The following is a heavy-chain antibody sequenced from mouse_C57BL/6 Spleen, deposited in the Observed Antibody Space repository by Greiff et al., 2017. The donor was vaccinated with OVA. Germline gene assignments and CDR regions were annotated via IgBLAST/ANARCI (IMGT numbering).Heavy chain of an antibody. CDR1: GFTFSDYG. J-gene: IGHJ2*01. V-gene: IGHV5-17*01. CDR3: AGGLLDY. Sequence: EVHLVESGGGLVKPGGSLKLSCAASGFTFSDYGMHWVRQAPEKGLEWVAYISSGSSTINYADTVKGRFTISRDNAKNTLFLQMTSLRSEDTAMYYCAGGLLDYWGKGTTLTVSS. D-gene: IGHD2-3*01. CDR2: ISSGSSTI.